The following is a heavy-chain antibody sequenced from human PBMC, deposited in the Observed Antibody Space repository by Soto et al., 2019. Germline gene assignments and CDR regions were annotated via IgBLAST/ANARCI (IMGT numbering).Heavy chain of an antibody. D-gene: IGHD3-10*01. V-gene: IGHV4-34*01. Sequence: QVQLQQWGAGLLKPSETLSLTCAVYGGSFSGYSWTWIRQPPGTGLEWIGEINHTGSTNYNPSLKSRVTISVDTSKTQFSLKLTSVTAADTAVYYCARDKITVLFDYWGQGTLVTVSS. CDR3: ARDKITVLFDY. J-gene: IGHJ4*02. CDR2: INHTGST. CDR1: GGSFSGYS.